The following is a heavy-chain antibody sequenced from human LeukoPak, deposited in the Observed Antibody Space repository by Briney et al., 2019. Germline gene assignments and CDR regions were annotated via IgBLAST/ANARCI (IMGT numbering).Heavy chain of an antibody. J-gene: IGHJ4*02. V-gene: IGHV1-2*02. Sequence: GASVKVPCKASGYTFTGYYMHWVRQAPGQGLEWMGWINPNTGGTNYAQKFQGGVTMTRGTSISTAYMELNRLTYDDTAVYYCASGTSLRFLEWLFDYWGQGTLVTVSS. D-gene: IGHD3-3*01. CDR3: ASGTSLRFLEWLFDY. CDR2: INPNTGGT. CDR1: GYTFTGYY.